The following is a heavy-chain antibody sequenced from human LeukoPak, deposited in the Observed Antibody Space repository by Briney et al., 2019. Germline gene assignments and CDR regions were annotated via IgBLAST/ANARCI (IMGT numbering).Heavy chain of an antibody. J-gene: IGHJ4*02. D-gene: IGHD4-17*01. CDR1: GYTFTTYY. CDR3: AAGDLVYDY. V-gene: IGHV1-46*01. CDR2: INPSGGST. Sequence: GASVKVSCKASGYTFTTYYMHWVRQAPGQGLEWMGIINPSGGSTGYAQKFQGRVTMTRDTSTGTVYMELSSLRSEDTAVYYCAAGDLVYDYWGQGTLVTVSS.